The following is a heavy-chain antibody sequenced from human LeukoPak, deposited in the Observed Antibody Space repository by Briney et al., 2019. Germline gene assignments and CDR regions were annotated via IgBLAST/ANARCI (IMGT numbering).Heavy chain of an antibody. V-gene: IGHV3-74*01. CDR2: INSDGRST. CDR1: GFTFSSYW. J-gene: IGHJ4*02. Sequence: GGSLRLSCAASGFTFSSYWMHWVRQAPGKGLVWVSRINSDGRSTSYAYSVKGRFTISRDNAKNTLYLQMNSLRVEDTAVYYCARERDYYGSGTQGVDYWGQGTLVTVSS. D-gene: IGHD3-10*01. CDR3: ARERDYYGSGTQGVDY.